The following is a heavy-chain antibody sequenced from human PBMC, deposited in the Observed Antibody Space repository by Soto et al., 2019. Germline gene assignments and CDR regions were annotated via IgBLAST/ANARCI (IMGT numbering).Heavy chain of an antibody. V-gene: IGHV1-18*01. Sequence: ASVKVSGKASGYTFTSYGISWVLQAPGQGLEWMGWISAYNGNTNYAQKLQGRVTMTTDTSTSTAYMELKSLRSDDTAVYYCASWLKGPDIGNYYYGMDVWGQGTTVTVSS. CDR2: ISAYNGNT. CDR1: GYTFTSYG. D-gene: IGHD2-15*01. J-gene: IGHJ6*02. CDR3: ASWLKGPDIGNYYYGMDV.